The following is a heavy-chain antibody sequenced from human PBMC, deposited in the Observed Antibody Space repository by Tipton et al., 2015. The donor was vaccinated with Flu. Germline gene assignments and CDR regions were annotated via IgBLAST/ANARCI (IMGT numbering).Heavy chain of an antibody. J-gene: IGHJ5*02. CDR2: LYYTGKT. Sequence: TLSLTCSVSGASWSDYYWAWVRLAPGKGLEWIAGLYYTGKTFYTPSLKSRVTISIDWSRSQFSLTVRSVTAADTAVYYCARRDYSNYVSDPKNWFDPWGQGILVTVSS. V-gene: IGHV4-39*01. D-gene: IGHD4-11*01. CDR3: ARRDYSNYVSDPKNWFDP. CDR1: GASWSDYY.